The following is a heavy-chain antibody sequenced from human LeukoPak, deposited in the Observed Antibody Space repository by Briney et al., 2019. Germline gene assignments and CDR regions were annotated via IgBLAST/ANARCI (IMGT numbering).Heavy chain of an antibody. CDR3: ARGRRDCSGGSCYSALPFDFDY. V-gene: IGHV1-8*01. D-gene: IGHD2-15*01. Sequence: ASAKVSCKASGYTFTSYDINWVRQATGRGLEWMGWMNPNSGNTGYAQKFQGRVTMTRNTSISTAYMELSSLRSEDTAVYYCARGRRDCSGGSCYSALPFDFDYWGQGTLVTVSS. CDR2: MNPNSGNT. J-gene: IGHJ4*02. CDR1: GYTFTSYD.